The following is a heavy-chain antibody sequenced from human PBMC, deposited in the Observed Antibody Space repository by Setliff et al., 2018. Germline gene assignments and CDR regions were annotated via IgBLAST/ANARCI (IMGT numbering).Heavy chain of an antibody. V-gene: IGHV1-18*01. CDR2: NSVY. J-gene: IGHJ4*02. D-gene: IGHD6-19*01. CDR1: GYSFTSYG. Sequence: ASVKVSCKASGYSFTSYGMHWVRQAPGQGLEWMGWNSVYARRFQGRVTMTIDTPTSTAYMDLRGLRSDDTAVYYCARTPPNRGLSNGWYVDYWGQGALVTVSS. CDR3: ARTPPNRGLSNGWYVDY.